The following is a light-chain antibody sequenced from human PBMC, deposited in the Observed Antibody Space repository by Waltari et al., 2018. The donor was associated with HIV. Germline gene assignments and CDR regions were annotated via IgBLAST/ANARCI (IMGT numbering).Light chain of an antibody. V-gene: IGLV4-69*01. J-gene: IGLJ2*01. CDR3: QTWGTGMV. CDR1: SGHSSYA. CDR2: LNSDGSH. Sequence: QLVLTQSPSASASLGASVKLTCTLSSGHSSYAIAWHQQQPEKGPRSLMKLNSDGSHSKGDGIPERFSGSSSGAERYLTIASLQSDDEADYYCQTWGTGMVFGGGTKLTVL.